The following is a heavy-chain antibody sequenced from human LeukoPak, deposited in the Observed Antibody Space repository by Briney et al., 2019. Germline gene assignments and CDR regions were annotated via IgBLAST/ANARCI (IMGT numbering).Heavy chain of an antibody. D-gene: IGHD4-17*01. CDR3: ASWQDGDYFAFDI. CDR1: GGTFSSYA. J-gene: IGHJ3*02. CDR2: IIPIFGTA. V-gene: IGHV1-69*05. Sequence: SVKVSCKASGGTFSSYAISWVRQAPGQGLEWMGGIIPIFGTANYAQKFQGRVTTTTDESTSTAYMELSSLRSEDTAVYYCASWQDGDYFAFDIWGQGTMVTVSS.